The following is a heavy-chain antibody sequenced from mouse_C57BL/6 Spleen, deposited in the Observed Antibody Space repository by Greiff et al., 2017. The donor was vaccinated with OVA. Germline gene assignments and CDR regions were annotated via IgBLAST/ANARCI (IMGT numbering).Heavy chain of an antibody. D-gene: IGHD5-2*01. V-gene: IGHV3-6*01. CDR2: ISYDGSN. J-gene: IGHJ2*01. CDR1: GYSITSGYY. Sequence: DVKLQESGPGLVKPSQSLSLTCSVTGYSITSGYYWNWIRQFPGNKLEWMGYISYDGSNNYNPSLKNRISITRDTSKNQFFLKLNSVTTEDTATYYCASIPYFDYWGQGTTLTVSS. CDR3: ASIPYFDY.